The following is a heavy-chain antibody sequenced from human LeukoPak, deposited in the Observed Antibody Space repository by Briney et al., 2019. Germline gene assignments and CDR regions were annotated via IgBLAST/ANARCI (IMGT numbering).Heavy chain of an antibody. CDR2: ITGSGAST. CDR1: GFTFSSYA. J-gene: IGHJ4*02. D-gene: IGHD3-9*01. V-gene: IGHV3-23*01. Sequence: GGSLRLSCAASGFTFSSYAMTWVRQAPGKGLEWVSHITGSGASTYYADSVKGRFTISRDNSNNSLYLQMNSLRADDTAVYYCARPHYDILTGYMYYFDYGGQGTLVTVSS. CDR3: ARPHYDILTGYMYYFDY.